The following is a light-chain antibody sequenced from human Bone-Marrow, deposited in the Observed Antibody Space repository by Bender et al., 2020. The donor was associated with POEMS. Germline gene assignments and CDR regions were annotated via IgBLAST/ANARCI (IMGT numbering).Light chain of an antibody. CDR2: QNA. V-gene: IGLV3-1*01. Sequence: SYEMSQSPSVSVSPGQTATITCSGEDLGDRYVFWYQQKPGQSPVLVVYQNAKRPSGIPERFSGSNSGNTATLTISGTQAMDEADYYCQAWDSSPVVFGGGTKLTVL. CDR1: DLGDRY. CDR3: QAWDSSPVV. J-gene: IGLJ2*01.